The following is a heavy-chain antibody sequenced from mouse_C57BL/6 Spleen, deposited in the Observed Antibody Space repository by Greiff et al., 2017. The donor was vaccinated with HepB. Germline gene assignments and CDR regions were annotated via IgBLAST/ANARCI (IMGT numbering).Heavy chain of an antibody. D-gene: IGHD3-1*01. Sequence: EVKVVESGGDLVKPGGSLKLSCAASGFTFSSYGMSWVRQTPDKRLEWVATISSGGSYTYYPDSVKGRFTISRDNAKNTLYLQMSSLKSEDTAMYYCARHVRAKGYFDVWGTGTTVTVSS. CDR3: ARHVRAKGYFDV. V-gene: IGHV5-6*01. CDR2: ISSGGSYT. CDR1: GFTFSSYG. J-gene: IGHJ1*03.